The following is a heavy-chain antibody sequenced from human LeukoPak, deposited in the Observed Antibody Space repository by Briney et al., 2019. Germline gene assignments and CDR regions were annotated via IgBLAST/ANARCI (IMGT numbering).Heavy chain of an antibody. V-gene: IGHV3-23*01. J-gene: IGHJ4*01. CDR1: GLTFGNYG. D-gene: IGHD3-10*01. CDR2: IGGGGYTT. CDR3: AEVESSYCRI. Sequence: LGGSLRLSCVASGLTFGNYGMNWVRQAPGKGLEWVSSIGGGGYTTYYADSVRGRFTISRDNSKNSMYLQMSSLRAEDTAIYYCAEVESSYCRIWGQGTLVTVSS.